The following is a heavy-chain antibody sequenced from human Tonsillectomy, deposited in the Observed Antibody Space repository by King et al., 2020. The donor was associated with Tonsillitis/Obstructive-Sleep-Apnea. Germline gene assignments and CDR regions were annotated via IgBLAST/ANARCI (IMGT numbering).Heavy chain of an antibody. D-gene: IGHD7-27*01. CDR3: ARDSSGSLDY. J-gene: IGHJ4*02. CDR2: IKRGGSEK. V-gene: IGHV3-7*03. Sequence: QLVQSGGDLVQPGGSLRLSCAASGFIFSSYWMAWVRQAPGKGLEWVANIKRGGSEKNYVDSVKGRFTMSRDNAKNSLYLQMNSLRVEDTAVYYCARDSSGSLDYWGQGILVTVSS. CDR1: GFIFSSYW.